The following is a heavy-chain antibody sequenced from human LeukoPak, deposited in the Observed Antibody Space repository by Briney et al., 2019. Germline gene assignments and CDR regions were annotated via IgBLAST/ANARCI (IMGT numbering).Heavy chain of an antibody. CDR2: FHNTGAF. CDR1: GYSISSGYY. J-gene: IGHJ4*02. CDR3: ERMYSTSWYVNQ. D-gene: IGHD2-2*01. V-gene: IGHV4-38-2*01. Sequence: PSETLSLTCAVSGYSISSGYYWGWIRQPPGKGLEWIGTFHNTGAFYYNPSLKSRVTISADMSKNQFSLNLRSVTAADRAMYYCERMYSTSWYVNQWGPGTLVTVSS.